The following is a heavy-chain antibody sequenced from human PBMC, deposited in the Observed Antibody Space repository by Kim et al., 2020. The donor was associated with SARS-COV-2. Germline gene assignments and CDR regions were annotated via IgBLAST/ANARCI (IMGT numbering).Heavy chain of an antibody. CDR1: GFIFDDYA. V-gene: IGHV3-9*01. CDR2: IRWNGGNI. J-gene: IGHJ6*02. Sequence: GGSLRLCCAASGFIFDDYAMHWVRQAPGKGLEWVSVIRWNGGNIAYADSVKGRFTISRDNAKNSLYLQMNSLRGEDTALYYCAKARDLGAAACYYYCGMDVWRQATTVTVSS. CDR3: AKARDLGAAACYYYCGMDV. D-gene: IGHD6-13*01.